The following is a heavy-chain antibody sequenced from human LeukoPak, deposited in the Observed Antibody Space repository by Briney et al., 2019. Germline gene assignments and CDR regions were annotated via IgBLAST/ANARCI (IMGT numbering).Heavy chain of an antibody. CDR2: ISASGGST. CDR3: AKPARGG. CDR1: GFSFGSYF. Sequence: VGTLRLSGAASGFSFGSYFRRWLRHAQGKGLEWVSAISASGGSTYYADSVKGRFAISRDNSKNTLYLQMNSLRAEDTAVYFWAKPARGGWGQGTLVTVSS. V-gene: IGHV3-23*01. D-gene: IGHD3-10*01. J-gene: IGHJ4*02.